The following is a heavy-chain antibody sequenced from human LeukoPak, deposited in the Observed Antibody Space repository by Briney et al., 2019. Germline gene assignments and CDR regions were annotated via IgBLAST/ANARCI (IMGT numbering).Heavy chain of an antibody. J-gene: IGHJ5*02. V-gene: IGHV4-59*11. CDR2: IYYSGST. Sequence: SETLSLTCTVSGGSISSHYWSWIRQPPGKGLEWIGYIYYSGSTNYNPSLKSRVTISVDTSKNQFSLKLSSVTAADTAGYYCARDHCRSNSCYKKSWFDPWGQGTLVTVSS. CDR1: GGSISSHY. CDR3: ARDHCRSNSCYKKSWFDP. D-gene: IGHD2-2*02.